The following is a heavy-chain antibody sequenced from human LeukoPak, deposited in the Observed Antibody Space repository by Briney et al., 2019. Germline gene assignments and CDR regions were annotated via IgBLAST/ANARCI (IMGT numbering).Heavy chain of an antibody. CDR3: ARDRYYYGSGSYLIY. J-gene: IGHJ4*02. V-gene: IGHV3-33*01. Sequence: GGSLRLSCAASGFTFSSYGMHWVRQAPGKGLEWVAVIWYDGSNKYYADSVKGRFTISRDNSKNTLYLQMNSLRAEDTAVYYCARDRYYYGSGSYLIYWGQGTLVTVSS. D-gene: IGHD3-10*01. CDR1: GFTFSSYG. CDR2: IWYDGSNK.